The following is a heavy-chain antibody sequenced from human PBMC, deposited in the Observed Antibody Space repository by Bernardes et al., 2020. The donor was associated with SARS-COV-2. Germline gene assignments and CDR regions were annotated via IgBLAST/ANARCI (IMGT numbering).Heavy chain of an antibody. V-gene: IGHV4-34*01. CDR3: ARGRPVTTFYYYYGMDV. CDR1: GGSFSGYY. Sequence: SESLSLTCAVYGGSFSGYYWSWIRQPPGKGLEWIGEINHSGSTNYNPSLKSRVTISVDTSKNQFSLKLSSVTAADTAVYYCARGRPVTTFYYYYGMDVWGQGTTVTVSS. J-gene: IGHJ6*02. CDR2: INHSGST. D-gene: IGHD4-17*01.